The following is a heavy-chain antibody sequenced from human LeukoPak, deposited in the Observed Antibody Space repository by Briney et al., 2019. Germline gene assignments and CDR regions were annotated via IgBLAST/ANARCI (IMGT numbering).Heavy chain of an antibody. CDR3: ARDYLGGAPLES. V-gene: IGHV4-4*07. CDR1: DVSITNYY. J-gene: IGHJ4*02. D-gene: IGHD1-26*01. CDR2: MYISGST. Sequence: PSETLSLTCTDSDVSITNYYRAWIRRPAGKGLEWIGRMYISGSTNYNPSLKSRVSISIDKTMNQFSLKWRSVTAADTAIYYCARDYLGGAPLESWGQGTLVTVSS.